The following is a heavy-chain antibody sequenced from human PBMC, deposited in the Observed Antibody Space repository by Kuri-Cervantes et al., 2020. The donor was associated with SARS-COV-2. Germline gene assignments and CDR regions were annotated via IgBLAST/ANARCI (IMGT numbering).Heavy chain of an antibody. V-gene: IGHV4-30-2*01. Sequence: SQTLSLTCAVSGGSISSGGYSWSWIRQPPGKGLEWIGYIYHSGSTYYNPSLKSRVTISVDRSKNQFSLKLSSVTAADTAVYYCARGVGAAVAGTLITIYYYYGMDVWGQATTVTVSS. J-gene: IGHJ6*02. CDR2: IYHSGST. CDR3: ARGVGAAVAGTLITIYYYYGMDV. CDR1: GGSISSGGYS. D-gene: IGHD6-19*01.